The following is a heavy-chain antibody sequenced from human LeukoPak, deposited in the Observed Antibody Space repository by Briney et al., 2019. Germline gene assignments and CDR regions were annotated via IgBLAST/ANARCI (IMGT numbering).Heavy chain of an antibody. D-gene: IGHD2-2*01. Sequence: PVKPSCNAAGGTFTRYATSWLRQAPGQGLEWMGGIIPIFGTANYAQKFQGRVTITTDESTSTAYMELSSLRSEDTAVYYCARDGRDPNCRSTSCYGGAYYYYYMDVWGKGTTVTVSS. CDR3: ARDGRDPNCRSTSCYGGAYYYYYMDV. V-gene: IGHV1-69*05. CDR2: IIPIFGTA. CDR1: GGTFTRYA. J-gene: IGHJ6*03.